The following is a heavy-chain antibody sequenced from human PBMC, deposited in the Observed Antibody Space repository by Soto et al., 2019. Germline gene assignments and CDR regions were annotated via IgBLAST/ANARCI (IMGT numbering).Heavy chain of an antibody. Sequence: LRLSGAASGFNFSDHYRNWILQAPGKGLEWVSYISGSSRYTNFADSVKGRFTISRDNAKNSLYLQMNSLRAEDTAVYYCARHTSGWHYYDYWGQGTPVPVSS. CDR3: ARHTSGWHYYDY. J-gene: IGHJ4*02. CDR1: GFNFSDHY. D-gene: IGHD6-19*01. V-gene: IGHV3-11*06. CDR2: ISGSSRYT.